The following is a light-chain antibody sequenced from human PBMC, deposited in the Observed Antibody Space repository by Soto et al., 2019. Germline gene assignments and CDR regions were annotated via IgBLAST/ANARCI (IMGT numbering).Light chain of an antibody. CDR3: QSYDSSLSAFYV. V-gene: IGLV1-40*01. Sequence: SVRTQPPPVSGAPGQRGTISRTGRSSKNGAGYDVHWYQQLPGTAPKLLIYGNSNRPSGVPDRFSGSKSGTSASLAITGLQAEDEADYYCQSYDSSLSAFYVFGTGTKVTVL. CDR1: SSKNGAGYD. J-gene: IGLJ1*01. CDR2: GNS.